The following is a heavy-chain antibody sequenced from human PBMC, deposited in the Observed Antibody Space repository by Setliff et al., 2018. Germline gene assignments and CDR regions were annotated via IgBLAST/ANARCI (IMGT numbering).Heavy chain of an antibody. J-gene: IGHJ4*02. V-gene: IGHV1-2*06. CDR1: GYSFTKYF. Sequence: ASVKVSCKTSGYSFTKYFLHWVRQAPGQGLGWTGRVFTATDDTQFRTEFQGRVSVTRDTSMSTTYMELSGLRSDDTAVYYCVRQDILTGYYAFDYWGQGTLVTVSS. D-gene: IGHD3-9*01. CDR3: VRQDILTGYYAFDY. CDR2: VFTATDDT.